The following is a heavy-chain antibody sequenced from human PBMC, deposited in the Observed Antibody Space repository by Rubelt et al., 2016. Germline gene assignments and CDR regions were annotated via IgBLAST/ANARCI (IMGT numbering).Heavy chain of an antibody. D-gene: IGHD6-6*01. CDR3: ARERGYSSSSGEFYFDY. V-gene: IGHV3-23*01. CDR1: GFTFGSYA. CDR2: IGGSDERT. J-gene: IGHJ4*02. Sequence: GGSLRLSCAASGFTFGSYAMNWVREAPGKGLEWVSAIGGSDERTYYADSVKGRFTISRDNSKNTLHLQMNSLRAEDTAVYYCARERGYSSSSGEFYFDYWGQGTLVTVSS.